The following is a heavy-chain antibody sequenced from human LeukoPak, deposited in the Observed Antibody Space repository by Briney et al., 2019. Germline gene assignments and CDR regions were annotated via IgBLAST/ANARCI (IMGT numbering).Heavy chain of an antibody. CDR3: SRDYIAVGVTDHPGGNWFDP. V-gene: IGHV3-33*01. J-gene: IGHJ5*02. Sequence: GGSLRLSCATSGFVFNRYGMHWVRKAPGKGLEWVAVIWNDGSNKFYADSVRGRFIISRDNSKNTLYLQMDSLRDEDTALYYCSRDYIAVGVTDHPGGNWFDPRGQGALVIVSS. D-gene: IGHD2-21*02. CDR1: GFVFNRYG. CDR2: IWNDGSNK.